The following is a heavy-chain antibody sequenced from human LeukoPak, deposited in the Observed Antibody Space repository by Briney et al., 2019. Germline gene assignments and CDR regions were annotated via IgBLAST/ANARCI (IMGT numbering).Heavy chain of an antibody. CDR2: IKVDGSEK. CDR1: GFTSSVYW. CDR3: GRGHYGDYT. V-gene: IGHV3-7*01. J-gene: IGHJ4*02. Sequence: GRSLRPSCAPSGFTSSVYWMSCVRQAPGKGLECVANIKVDGSEKNYIDSVKGRFTIPRDNAENSLFLQMNRLRAEDTAVYYCGRGHYGDYTWGQGTLVTVS. D-gene: IGHD4-17*01.